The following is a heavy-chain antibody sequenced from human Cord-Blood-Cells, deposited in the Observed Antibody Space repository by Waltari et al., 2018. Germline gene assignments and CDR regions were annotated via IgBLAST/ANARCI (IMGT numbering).Heavy chain of an antibody. V-gene: IGHV1-2*02. D-gene: IGHD3-10*01. J-gene: IGHJ3*02. CDR3: ARDRYYYGSGRRDAFDI. Sequence: QVQLVPSGAEVKKPGASVKVSCKASGYTFTGYSLPWVRQGPGQGLEWMGWINPNSGGTNYAQKFQGRVTMTRDTSISTAYMELSRLRSDDTAVYYCARDRYYYGSGRRDAFDIWGQGTMVTVSS. CDR1: GYTFTGYS. CDR2: INPNSGGT.